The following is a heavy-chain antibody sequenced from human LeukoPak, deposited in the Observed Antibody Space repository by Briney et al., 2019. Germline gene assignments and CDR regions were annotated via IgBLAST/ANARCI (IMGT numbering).Heavy chain of an antibody. CDR3: AKLRVAVAGTKGNYMDV. D-gene: IGHD6-19*01. CDR2: ISGSGGST. CDR1: GFTFSRYG. J-gene: IGHJ6*03. V-gene: IGHV3-23*01. Sequence: GGSLRLSCAASGFTFSRYGMSWVRQAPGKGLEWVSAISGSGGSTYYADSVKGRFTISRDNSKNTLYLQMNSLRAEDTAVYYCAKLRVAVAGTKGNYMDVWGKGTTVTVSS.